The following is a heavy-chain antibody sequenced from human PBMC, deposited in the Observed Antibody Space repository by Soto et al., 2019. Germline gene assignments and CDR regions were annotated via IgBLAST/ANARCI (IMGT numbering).Heavy chain of an antibody. J-gene: IGHJ6*02. D-gene: IGHD6-19*01. CDR3: AKDPVAVAGNNYYRMDV. Sequence: VGSLRLSCVASVFTFNSYGMYCVRESPGKWLEWVAVISSDGSNKYYADSVKGRFTISRDNSKNTLYLQMNSLRAEDTAVYFCAKDPVAVAGNNYYRMDVGAQRNTVTV. CDR2: ISSDGSNK. V-gene: IGHV3-30*18. CDR1: VFTFNSYG.